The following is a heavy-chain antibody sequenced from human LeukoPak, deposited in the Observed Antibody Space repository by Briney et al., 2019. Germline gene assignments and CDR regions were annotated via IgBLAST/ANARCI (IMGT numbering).Heavy chain of an antibody. J-gene: IGHJ4*02. CDR3: ARDPLGSYRTGYFDC. D-gene: IGHD3-10*01. CDR2: IGSSGRTI. V-gene: IGHV3-48*03. CDR1: GFTFSSYE. Sequence: GGSLRLSCAASGFTFSSYEMNWVRQAPGKGLEWVSYIGSSGRTIYYADSVKGRFTISRDNAKNSLYLQMSSLRAEDTAVYYCARDPLGSYRTGYFDCWGQGTLVTVSS.